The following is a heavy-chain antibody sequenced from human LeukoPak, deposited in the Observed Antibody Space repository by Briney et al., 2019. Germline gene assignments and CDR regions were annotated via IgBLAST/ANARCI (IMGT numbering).Heavy chain of an antibody. CDR3: ARDGRYNLNYADY. CDR1: GYTFTIYG. V-gene: IGHV1-18*01. D-gene: IGHD1-20*01. Sequence: ASVTVSFTASGYTFTIYGISWVRQAPRQGLEWMGWISAYNGNTNYAQKLQGRVTMTTDTSTSTAYMELRSLRSDDTAVYYCARDGRYNLNYADYWGQGTLVTVSS. CDR2: ISAYNGNT. J-gene: IGHJ4*02.